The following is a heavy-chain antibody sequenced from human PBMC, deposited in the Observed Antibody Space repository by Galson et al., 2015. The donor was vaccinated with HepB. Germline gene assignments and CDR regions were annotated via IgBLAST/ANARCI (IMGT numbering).Heavy chain of an antibody. CDR2: MSSSGSYI. D-gene: IGHD3-3*01. CDR3: ARLNDFWSGRWMDV. CDR1: GFTLSDYT. Sequence: SLRLSCAPSGFTLSDYTMNWVRQAPGKGLEWVSSMSSSGSYIYYAGSVKGRFTISRDNAQNSLYLQMNSLRGEDTAVYYCARLNDFWSGRWMDVWGKGTTVIVSS. J-gene: IGHJ6*04. V-gene: IGHV3-21*01.